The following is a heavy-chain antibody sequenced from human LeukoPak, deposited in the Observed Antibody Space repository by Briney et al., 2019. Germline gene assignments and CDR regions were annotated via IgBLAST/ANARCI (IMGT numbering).Heavy chain of an antibody. CDR3: TRELFDFDY. J-gene: IGHJ4*02. CDR2: ISGSGGST. CDR1: GLTFSNHA. D-gene: IGHD3-10*01. V-gene: IGHV3-23*01. Sequence: PGGSLRLSCAASGLTFSNHAMGWVRQAPGKGLEWISEISGSGGSTYYADSVKGRFTISTDNSNNTLCLQMNSLRAEDTAVYYCTRELFDFDYWGQGTLVTVSS.